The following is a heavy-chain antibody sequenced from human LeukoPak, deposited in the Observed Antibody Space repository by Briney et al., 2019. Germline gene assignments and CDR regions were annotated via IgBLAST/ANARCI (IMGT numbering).Heavy chain of an antibody. CDR1: GFTFSSYW. CDR3: ARAPITMVRGVIIYYYGKDV. Sequence: GGSLRLSCAASGFTFSSYWITWVRKAPGKGLEGVANIKQDGSEKYYVDSVKGRFTISRDNAKNSLYLQMNRLRAEDTAVYYCARAPITMVRGVIIYYYGKDVWGQGTTVTVSS. V-gene: IGHV3-7*04. CDR2: IKQDGSEK. J-gene: IGHJ6*02. D-gene: IGHD3-10*01.